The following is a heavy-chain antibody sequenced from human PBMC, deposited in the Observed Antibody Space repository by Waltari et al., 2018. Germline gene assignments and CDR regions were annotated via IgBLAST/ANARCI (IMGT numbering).Heavy chain of an antibody. V-gene: IGHV3-NL1*01. CDR2: IYSGGST. J-gene: IGHJ4*02. Sequence: QVQLVESGGGVVQPGRSPSLSCAASGFTFSSYAMPWVRQAPGKGLEWVAVIYSGGSTYYADSVKGRFTISRDNSKNTLYLQMNSLRAEDTAVYYCAKVQQWLVQDYWGQGTLVTVSS. CDR1: GFTFSSYA. CDR3: AKVQQWLVQDY. D-gene: IGHD6-19*01.